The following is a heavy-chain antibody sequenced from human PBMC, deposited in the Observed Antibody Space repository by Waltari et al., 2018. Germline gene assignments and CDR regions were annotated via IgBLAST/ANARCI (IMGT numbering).Heavy chain of an antibody. CDR1: GYSISSGYY. D-gene: IGHD6-19*01. CDR3: ARNGRYSSGWYGY. V-gene: IGHV4-38-2*01. J-gene: IGHJ4*02. Sequence: QVQLQESGPGLVKPSETLSLTCAVSGYSISSGYYWGWIRQPPGKGLEWIGSIYHSGSTYYNPSLKSRVTISVDTSKNQFSLKLSSVTAADTAVYYCARNGRYSSGWYGYWGQGTLVTVSS. CDR2: IYHSGST.